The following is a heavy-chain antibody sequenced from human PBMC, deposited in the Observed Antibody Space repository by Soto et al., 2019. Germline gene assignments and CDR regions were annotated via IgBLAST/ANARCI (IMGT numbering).Heavy chain of an antibody. CDR3: ARDLRFSSTNYFDF. CDR1: GFLFTDYY. D-gene: IGHD2-8*01. CDR2: IDGSSDYT. J-gene: IGHJ4*02. V-gene: IGHV3-11*06. Sequence: QVQLVESGGGLVKPGGSLRLSCTASGFLFTDYYMSWIRQPPGKGLEWLASIDGSSDYTNSADSVKGRFTISRDNAKNSVFLQMNNRRADDTAVYYCARDLRFSSTNYFDFWGRGTLVTVSS.